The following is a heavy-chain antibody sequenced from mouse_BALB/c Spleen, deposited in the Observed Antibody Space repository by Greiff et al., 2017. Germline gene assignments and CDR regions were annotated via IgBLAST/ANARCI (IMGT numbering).Heavy chain of an antibody. CDR3: ARRGVRYAMDY. D-gene: IGHD5-1*01. Sequence: QVHVKQSGAELAKPGASVKMSCKASGYTFTSYWMHWVKQRPGQGLEWIGYINPSTGYTEYNQKFKDKATLTADKSSSTAYMQLSSLTSEDSAVYYCARRGVRYAMDYWGQGTSVTVSS. CDR2: INPSTGYT. V-gene: IGHV1-7*01. J-gene: IGHJ4*01. CDR1: GYTFTSYW.